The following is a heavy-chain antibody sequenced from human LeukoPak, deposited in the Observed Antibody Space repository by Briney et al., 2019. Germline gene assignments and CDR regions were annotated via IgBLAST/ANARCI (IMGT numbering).Heavy chain of an antibody. D-gene: IGHD2-2*01. CDR1: GFTFSSYA. J-gene: IGHJ4*02. V-gene: IGHV3-30*01. CDR2: ISYDGSNK. CDR3: ARDRDPDIVVVPAPGY. Sequence: GRSLRLSCAASGFTFSSYAMHWVRQAPGKGLERVAVISYDGSNKYYADSVKGRFTISRDNSKNTLYLQMNSLRAEDTAVYYCARDRDPDIVVVPAPGYWGQGTLVTVSS.